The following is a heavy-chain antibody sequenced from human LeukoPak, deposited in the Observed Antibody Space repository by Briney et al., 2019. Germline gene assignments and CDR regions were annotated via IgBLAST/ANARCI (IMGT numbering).Heavy chain of an antibody. CDR3: ARAPYYYDSSGYYCEGYFDY. Sequence: SVKVSCKASGGTFSSYAISWVRQAPGQGLEWMGGIIPIFGTANYAQKFQGRVTVTADESTSTAYMELSSLRSEDTAVYYCARAPYYYDSSGYYCEGYFDYWGQGTPVTVSS. D-gene: IGHD3-22*01. CDR2: IIPIFGTA. V-gene: IGHV1-69*13. CDR1: GGTFSSYA. J-gene: IGHJ4*02.